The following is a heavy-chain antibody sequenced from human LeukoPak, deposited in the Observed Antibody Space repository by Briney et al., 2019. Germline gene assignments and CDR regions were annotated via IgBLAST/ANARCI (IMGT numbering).Heavy chain of an antibody. CDR3: ARENLASAGTRGGYYYYYYMDV. J-gene: IGHJ6*03. D-gene: IGHD6-13*01. CDR2: IYTSGST. V-gene: IGHV4-4*07. Sequence: PSETLSLXCTVSGGSISSYYWSWIRQPAGKGLESIGRIYTSGSTNYNPSLKSRVTMSVDTSKNQFSLKLSSVTAADTAVYYCARENLASAGTRGGYYYYYYMDVWGKGTTVTVSS. CDR1: GGSISSYY.